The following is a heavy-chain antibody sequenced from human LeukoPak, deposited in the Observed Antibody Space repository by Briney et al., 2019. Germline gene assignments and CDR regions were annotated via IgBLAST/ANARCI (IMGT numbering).Heavy chain of an antibody. V-gene: IGHV1-69*13. J-gene: IGHJ3*02. CDR1: GGTFSSYA. D-gene: IGHD1-1*01. Sequence: WASVKVSCKASGGTFSSYAISWVRQAPGQGLEWMGGIIPIFGTANYAQKFQGRVTITADESTSTAYMELSSLRSEDTAVYYCAREYWNDGPDAFDIWGQGTMVTVSS. CDR2: IIPIFGTA. CDR3: AREYWNDGPDAFDI.